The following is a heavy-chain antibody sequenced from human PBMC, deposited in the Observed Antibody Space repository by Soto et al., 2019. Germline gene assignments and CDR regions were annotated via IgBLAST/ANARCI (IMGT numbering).Heavy chain of an antibody. CDR2: IYYSGST. J-gene: IGHJ5*02. V-gene: IGHV4-39*01. D-gene: IGHD2-2*01. CDR1: GGSISSSSYY. Sequence: WETLYLTCTVSGGSISSSSYYWGWMRQRPGKGLEWIGSIYYSGSTYYNPSLKSRVTISVDTSKNQFSLKLSSVTAADTAVYYCAKHIPRETQINCFDPWGQGTLVTVSS. CDR3: AKHIPRETQINCFDP.